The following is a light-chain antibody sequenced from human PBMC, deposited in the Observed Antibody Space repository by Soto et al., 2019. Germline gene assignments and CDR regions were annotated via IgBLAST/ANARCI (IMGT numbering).Light chain of an antibody. J-gene: IGKJ1*01. V-gene: IGKV3-20*01. CDR3: QQYGSSPRT. CDR2: GAS. Sequence: EIVLAQSPGTLSLSPGERATLSCRASQSVSSNFLAWYQQKPGQAPWLLIWGASNRAGGVPDRFSGSGSGTGFTLTISRLEAEDFSVYYCQQYGSSPRTFGQGTKVEI. CDR1: QSVSSNF.